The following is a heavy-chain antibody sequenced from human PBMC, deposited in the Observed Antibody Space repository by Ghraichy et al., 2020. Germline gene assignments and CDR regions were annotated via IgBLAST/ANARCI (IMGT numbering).Heavy chain of an antibody. D-gene: IGHD6-13*01. Sequence: GGSLRLSCAASGFTFDDYSMLWVRQPPEKGLEWVSLISWDGRNTYYADSAKGRFTISRDNSRNSLYLHMNSLRTEDTALYYCAKGLEGGIAADVWGQGTLVTVAS. CDR3: AKGLEGGIAADV. J-gene: IGHJ4*02. CDR1: GFTFDDYS. V-gene: IGHV3-43*01. CDR2: ISWDGRNT.